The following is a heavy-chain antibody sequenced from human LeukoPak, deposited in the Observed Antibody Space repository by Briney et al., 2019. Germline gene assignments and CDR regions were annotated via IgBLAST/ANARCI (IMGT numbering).Heavy chain of an antibody. CDR2: ISRSSSEI. V-gene: IGHV3-48*01. Sequence: GGSLRLSCAASGFTLSSHRMNWVRQAPGKGLEWVSDISRSSSEIHYADSVTGRFTISRDNAKNSVYLQMNSLRVEDTAVYYCARHSGTYGYYMDVWGKGTTVTVSS. CDR3: ARHSGTYGYYMDV. D-gene: IGHD1-26*01. CDR1: GFTLSSHR. J-gene: IGHJ6*04.